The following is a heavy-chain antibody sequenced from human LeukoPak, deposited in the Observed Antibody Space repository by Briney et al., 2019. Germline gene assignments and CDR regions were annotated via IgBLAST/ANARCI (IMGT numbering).Heavy chain of an antibody. Sequence: GGSLRLSRVASGFTFSSYAMSWVRQAPGKGLEWVSAISGSGGSTYYADSVKGRFTISRDNSKNTLYLQMNSLRAEDTAVYYCAKGANQGGGLGYCSSTSCPPDYWGQGTLVTVSS. CDR3: AKGANQGGGLGYCSSTSCPPDY. CDR2: ISGSGGST. J-gene: IGHJ4*02. CDR1: GFTFSSYA. D-gene: IGHD2-2*01. V-gene: IGHV3-23*01.